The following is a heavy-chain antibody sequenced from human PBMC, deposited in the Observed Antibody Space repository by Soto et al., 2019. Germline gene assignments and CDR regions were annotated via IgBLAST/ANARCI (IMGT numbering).Heavy chain of an antibody. D-gene: IGHD3-22*01. CDR3: AKDKDGVITRSHFDY. CDR2: LNGGGSNT. Sequence: EGQLLQSGGGLVQPGGSLRLSCTGSGFIFSSYAMSWVRQAPGKGLEWISGLNGGGSNTLYADSVKGRFTISRDNFKNTLYLQMNSLRAEEPAVYYCAKDKDGVITRSHFDYWGQGNLFTVAS. V-gene: IGHV3-23*01. J-gene: IGHJ4*02. CDR1: GFIFSSYA.